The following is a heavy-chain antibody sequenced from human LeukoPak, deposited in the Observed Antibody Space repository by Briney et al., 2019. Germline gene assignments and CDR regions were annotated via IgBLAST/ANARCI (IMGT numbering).Heavy chain of an antibody. J-gene: IGHJ4*02. CDR2: ISSSSSYI. CDR1: GFTFSSYS. V-gene: IGHV3-21*01. Sequence: GGSLRLSCAASGFTFSSYSMNWVRQAPGKGLEWVSSISSSSSYIYYTDSVKGRFTISRDNAKNSLYLQMNSLRAEDTAVYYCARDRYGGNSAPSYWGQGTLVTVSS. D-gene: IGHD4-23*01. CDR3: ARDRYGGNSAPSY.